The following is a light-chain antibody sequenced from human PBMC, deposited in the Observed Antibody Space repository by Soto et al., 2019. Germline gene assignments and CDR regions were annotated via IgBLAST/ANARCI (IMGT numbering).Light chain of an antibody. J-gene: IGKJ2*01. CDR1: QSFRGL. Sequence: EVVLTQSPVTLSLSPGERATLSCRASQSFRGLLAWYQQKPGQAPRLLIYDAYNRATGIPPRFSGGGSGTDFTLAITRLAPEDFEVYYCNQYGNGAYTFGQGTKVDIK. CDR2: DAY. V-gene: IGKV3-11*01. CDR3: NQYGNGAYT.